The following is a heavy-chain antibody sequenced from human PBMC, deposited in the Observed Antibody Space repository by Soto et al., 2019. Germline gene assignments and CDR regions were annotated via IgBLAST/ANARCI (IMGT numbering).Heavy chain of an antibody. J-gene: IGHJ6*02. V-gene: IGHV3-30*18. CDR3: AKDIVVVPAAMPDVDYYYYYGMDV. CDR1: GFTFSSYG. CDR2: ISYDGSNK. Sequence: GGSLRLSCAASGFTFSSYGMHWVRQAPGKGLEWVAVISYDGSNKYYADSVKGRFTISRDNSKNTLYLQMNSLRAEDTAVYYCAKDIVVVPAAMPDVDYYYYYGMDVWGQGTTVTVSS. D-gene: IGHD2-2*01.